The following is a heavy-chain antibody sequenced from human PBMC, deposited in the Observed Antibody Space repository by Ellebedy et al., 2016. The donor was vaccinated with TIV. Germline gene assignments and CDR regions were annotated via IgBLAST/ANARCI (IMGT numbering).Heavy chain of an antibody. CDR1: GFTFDDYA. Sequence: SLKISCAASGFTFDDYAMHWVRQAPGKGLEWVSGISWNSGSIGYADSVKGRFTISRDNAKNSLYLQMNSLTAEDTAFYYCRATISGYGFDFWGHGTMVTVSS. J-gene: IGHJ3*01. V-gene: IGHV3-9*01. D-gene: IGHD5-12*01. CDR2: ISWNSGSI. CDR3: RATISGYGFDF.